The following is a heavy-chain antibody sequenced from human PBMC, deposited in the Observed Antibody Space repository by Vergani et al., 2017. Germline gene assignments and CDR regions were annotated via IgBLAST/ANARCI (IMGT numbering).Heavy chain of an antibody. Sequence: EVQLQESGGGLVKPGGSLRVSCAASGFSFSTYSINWVRQAPGKGLEWVSAIGNGGDSAFYRDSVKGRFTISRDNSKNTLYLQVNSLRAEDTAVYFCARTFGSTGSGGFDIWGQGTMVTVSS. D-gene: IGHD1-26*01. CDR3: ARTFGSTGSGGFDI. J-gene: IGHJ3*02. V-gene: IGHV3-23*01. CDR2: IGNGGDSA. CDR1: GFSFSTYS.